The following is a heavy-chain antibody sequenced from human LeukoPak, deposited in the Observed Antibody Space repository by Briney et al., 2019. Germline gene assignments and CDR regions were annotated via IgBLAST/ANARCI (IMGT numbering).Heavy chain of an antibody. J-gene: IGHJ6*02. CDR2: ISSSGSTI. CDR3: ARTYYDILTGYYYYYYYGMDV. D-gene: IGHD3-9*01. CDR1: GFTFSSYE. V-gene: IGHV3-48*03. Sequence: GGSLRLSCAASGFTFSSYEMNWVRQAPGKGLEWVSYISSSGSTICYADSVKGRFTISRDNAKNSLYLQMNSLRAEDTAVYYCARTYYDILTGYYYYYYYGMDVWGQGTTVTVSS.